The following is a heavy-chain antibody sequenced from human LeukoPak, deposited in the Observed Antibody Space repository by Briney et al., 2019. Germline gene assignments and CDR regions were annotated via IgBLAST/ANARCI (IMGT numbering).Heavy chain of an antibody. J-gene: IGHJ4*02. D-gene: IGHD4-23*01. CDR2: ISSSSSTI. CDR1: GFTFSSYS. Sequence: GGSLRLSCAASGFTFSSYSMNWVRQAPGKGLEWVSYISSSSSTIYYADSVKGRFTISRDNAKNSLYLQMNSLRAEDTAVYYCARGYGGNTIVYWGQGTLVTVSS. V-gene: IGHV3-48*04. CDR3: ARGYGGNTIVY.